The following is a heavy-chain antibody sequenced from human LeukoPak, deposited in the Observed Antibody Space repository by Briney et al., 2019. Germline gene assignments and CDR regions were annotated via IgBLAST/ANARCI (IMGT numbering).Heavy chain of an antibody. CDR2: ISGSGGST. Sequence: GGSLRLSCAASGFTFSSYAMSWVRQAPGKGLEWVSAISGSGGSTYYADSVKGRFTISRDNSKNTLHLQLNSLRAEDTAVYYCAKGKYYYDSSGYYLHFDYWGQGTLVTVSS. V-gene: IGHV3-23*01. CDR1: GFTFSSYA. J-gene: IGHJ4*02. CDR3: AKGKYYYDSSGYYLHFDY. D-gene: IGHD3-22*01.